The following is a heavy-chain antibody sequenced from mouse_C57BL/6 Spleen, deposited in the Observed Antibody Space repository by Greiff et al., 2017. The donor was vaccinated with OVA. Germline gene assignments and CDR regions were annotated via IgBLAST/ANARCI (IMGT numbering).Heavy chain of an antibody. Sequence: VQLQQSGAELVRPGASVTLSCKASGYTFTDYDMHWVKQTPVHGLEWIGAIDPETGGTAYNQKFKGKAILTADQSSSTAYMALRSLTSEDSAVYYCTRDLWYYAMDYWGQGTSVTVSS. CDR1: GYTFTDYD. D-gene: IGHD1-1*02. J-gene: IGHJ4*01. CDR3: TRDLWYYAMDY. CDR2: IDPETGGT. V-gene: IGHV1-15*01.